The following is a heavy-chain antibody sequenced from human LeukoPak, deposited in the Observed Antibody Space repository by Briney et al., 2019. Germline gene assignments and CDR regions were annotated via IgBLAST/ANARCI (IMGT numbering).Heavy chain of an antibody. J-gene: IGHJ4*02. CDR2: ISGSGGST. CDR1: GFTFSSYA. V-gene: IGHV3-23*01. D-gene: IGHD2-2*01. CDR3: AKFMGRIVVVPAASFDY. Sequence: GGSLRLSCAASGFTFSSYAMSWVRQAPGKGLEWVSAISGSGGSTYYADSVKGRFTISRDNSKNTLYLQMNSLRAEDTAVYYCAKFMGRIVVVPAASFDYRGQGTLVTVSS.